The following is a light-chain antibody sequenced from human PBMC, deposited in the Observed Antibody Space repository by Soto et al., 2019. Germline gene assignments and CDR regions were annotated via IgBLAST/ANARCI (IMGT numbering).Light chain of an antibody. CDR2: GAS. J-gene: IGKJ2*01. CDR1: QSVSSN. V-gene: IGKV3-15*01. Sequence: EIVMTQSPATLSVSPGERATLSCRASQSVSSNLAWYQQKPGQAPRLLMYGASTRATGIPANFSGSGSGTEFTLTISSLQSEDFADYYRQQYNNWPYTFGQGTKVDIK. CDR3: QQYNNWPYT.